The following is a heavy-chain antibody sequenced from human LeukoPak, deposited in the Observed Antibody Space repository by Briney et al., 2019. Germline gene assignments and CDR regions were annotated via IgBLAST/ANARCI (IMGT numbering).Heavy chain of an antibody. J-gene: IGHJ4*02. CDR3: ARGAPGGNDYGDY. CDR2: IFHSGST. Sequence: SETLSLTCTVSGASISSYYWSWIRQPPVKGLEWIGYIFHSGSTNYNPSLKSRVTISVDTSKNQLSLKLSSVTAADTAVYYCARGAPGGNDYGDYWGQGTLVTVSS. CDR1: GASISSYY. V-gene: IGHV4-59*01.